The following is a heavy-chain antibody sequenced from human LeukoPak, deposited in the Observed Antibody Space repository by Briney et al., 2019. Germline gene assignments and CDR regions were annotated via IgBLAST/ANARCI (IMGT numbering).Heavy chain of an antibody. Sequence: PSETLSLTCTVSGGSISSYYWSWIRQPPGKGLEWIGYIYYSGSTNYNPSLKSRVTISIDTSKNQFSLKLSSVTAADTAVYYYASSYYYYGMDVWGQGTTVTVSS. CDR1: GGSISSYY. J-gene: IGHJ6*02. CDR2: IYYSGST. CDR3: ASSYYYYGMDV. V-gene: IGHV4-59*01.